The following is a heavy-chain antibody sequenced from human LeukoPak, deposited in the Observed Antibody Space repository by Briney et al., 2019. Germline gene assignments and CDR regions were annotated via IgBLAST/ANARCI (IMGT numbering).Heavy chain of an antibody. Sequence: GGSLRLSCAASGFTFSTYSMTWVRQAPGKGLEWVSSIYGSGERTFYADSVRGRFTVPRDNSKNTLYLEMNSLRAEDTAVYFCAKDVVPDSGWDLDHWGQGTLVTVSS. J-gene: IGHJ4*02. CDR1: GFTFSTYS. V-gene: IGHV3-23*01. CDR3: AKDVVPDSGWDLDH. CDR2: IYGSGERT. D-gene: IGHD6-19*01.